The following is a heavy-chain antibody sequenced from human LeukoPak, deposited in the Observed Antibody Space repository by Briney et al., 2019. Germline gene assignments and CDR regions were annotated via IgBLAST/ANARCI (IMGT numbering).Heavy chain of an antibody. CDR2: FSYSGST. Sequence: PSETLSLTCTVSGGSISSYYWSWIRQPPGKGLEWTGYFSYSGSTNYNPSLKSRVIISVDTSKKEFSLKLSSVTAADTAVYYCARVYDFWSGYYDYWGQGTLVTVSS. CDR1: GGSISSYY. D-gene: IGHD3-3*01. CDR3: ARVYDFWSGYYDY. V-gene: IGHV4-59*12. J-gene: IGHJ4*02.